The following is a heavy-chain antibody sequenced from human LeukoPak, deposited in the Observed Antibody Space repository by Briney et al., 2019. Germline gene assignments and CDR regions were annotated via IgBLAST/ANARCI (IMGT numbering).Heavy chain of an antibody. D-gene: IGHD2-8*01. V-gene: IGHV1-2*02. CDR1: GYTFNYYY. J-gene: IGHJ4*01. CDR2: INPNSGGT. CDR3: VGRNPDCTNAQCPSEY. Sequence: GASVKVSCKASGYTFNYYYTHWVRQAPGQGLEWMGWINPNSGGTNYAQRFQGRVTMTSDTSITTAYMELTRLRSDDTAVYYCVGRNPDCTNAQCPSEYWGQGTLVTVSS.